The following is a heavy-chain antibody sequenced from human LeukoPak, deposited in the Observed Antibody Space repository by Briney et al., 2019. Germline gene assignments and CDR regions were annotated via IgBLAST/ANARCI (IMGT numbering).Heavy chain of an antibody. D-gene: IGHD4-17*01. CDR3: GYGDYYYYGMDV. J-gene: IGHJ6*02. V-gene: IGHV3-23*01. Sequence: GGSLRLSCAASGFTFSSYAMSWVRQAPGKGLEWVSAISGSGGSTYYADSVKGRSTISRDNSKNTLYLQMNSLRAEDTAVYYCGYGDYYYYGMDVWGQGTTVTVSS. CDR1: GFTFSSYA. CDR2: ISGSGGST.